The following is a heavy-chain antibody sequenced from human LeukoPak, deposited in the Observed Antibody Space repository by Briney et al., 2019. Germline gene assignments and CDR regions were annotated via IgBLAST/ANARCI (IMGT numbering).Heavy chain of an antibody. CDR2: IVAGSGNT. V-gene: IGHV1-58*01. CDR3: AAESWPYDSSGYFTSYDRKDAFGI. Sequence: SVNVSCKASGFTFTSSAVQWVRQARGQRLEWIGWIVAGSGNTNYAQKFQERVTITRDMSTSTAYMELSSLRSEDTAVYYCAAESWPYDSSGYFTSYDRKDAFGIWGQGTMVTVSS. J-gene: IGHJ3*02. CDR1: GFTFTSSA. D-gene: IGHD3-22*01.